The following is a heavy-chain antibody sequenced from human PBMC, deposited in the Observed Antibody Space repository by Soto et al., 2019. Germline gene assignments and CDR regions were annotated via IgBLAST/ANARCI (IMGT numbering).Heavy chain of an antibody. V-gene: IGHV3-23*01. CDR1: SSYA. Sequence: SSYAMSCVRQAPGKGLEWVSAISGSGGSTYYADSVKGRFTISRDNSKSTLYLQMNSLRAEDTAVYYCAKDKGVVRGPGFDYWGQGTLVTVSS. CDR3: AKDKGVVRGPGFDY. J-gene: IGHJ4*02. CDR2: ISGSGGST. D-gene: IGHD3-10*01.